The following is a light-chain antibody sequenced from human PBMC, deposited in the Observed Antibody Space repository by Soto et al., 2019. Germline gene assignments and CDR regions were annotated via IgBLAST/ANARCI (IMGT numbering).Light chain of an antibody. CDR1: QSISSSY. CDR3: QQYGSSRFT. V-gene: IGKV3-20*01. J-gene: IGKJ3*01. Sequence: EIVLTQSPGTLCLSPGERATLSCRASQSISSSYLAWYQKKPGQAPRLLVYGASSRATGTPDRFSGSGSGTDFTLTISRLEPEDFAVYYGQQYGSSRFTFGPGTKVDIK. CDR2: GAS.